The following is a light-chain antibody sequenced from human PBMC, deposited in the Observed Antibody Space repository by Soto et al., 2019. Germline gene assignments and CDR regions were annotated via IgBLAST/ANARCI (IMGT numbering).Light chain of an antibody. J-gene: IGKJ3*01. V-gene: IGKV1-39*01. CDR3: QQCHRMPVT. CDR1: QSITNS. CDR2: AAS. Sequence: DIQMTQSPSSLSASVGDRVTITCRASQSITNSLNWYQHKPGKAPTLVVYAASSLQSGVPSRFSGSVSGTNFTLTISSLIPEDFATYECQQCHRMPVTFGPGTKVDIK.